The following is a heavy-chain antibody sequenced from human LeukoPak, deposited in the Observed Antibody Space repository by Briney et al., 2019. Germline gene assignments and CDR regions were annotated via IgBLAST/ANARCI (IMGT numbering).Heavy chain of an antibody. D-gene: IGHD3-3*01. CDR3: AKGALEWLSNDEYFQH. J-gene: IGHJ1*01. CDR2: ISWNSGSI. V-gene: IGHV3-9*01. CDR1: GFTFDDYA. Sequence: GGSLRLSCAASGFTFDDYAMHWVRQAPGKGLEWVSGISWNSGSIGYADSVKGRFTISRDNAKNSLYLQMNSLRAEDTALYYCAKGALEWLSNDEYFQHWGQGTLVTVSS.